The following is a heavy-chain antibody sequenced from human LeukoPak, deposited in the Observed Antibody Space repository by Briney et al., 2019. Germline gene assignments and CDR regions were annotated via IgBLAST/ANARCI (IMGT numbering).Heavy chain of an antibody. V-gene: IGHV1-18*01. J-gene: IGHJ6*02. CDR1: GYTFTGCG. D-gene: IGHD3-10*01. Sequence: ASVKVSCKASGYTFTGCGISWVRQAPGQGLEWMGWISAYNGITNYAQKLQGRVTMTTDTSTSTAYMELRSLRSDDTAVYYCARALWFGDPSPHGMDVWGQGTTVTVSS. CDR3: ARALWFGDPSPHGMDV. CDR2: ISAYNGIT.